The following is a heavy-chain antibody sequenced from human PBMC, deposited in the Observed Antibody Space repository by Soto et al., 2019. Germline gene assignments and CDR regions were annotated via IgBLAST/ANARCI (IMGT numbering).Heavy chain of an antibody. V-gene: IGHV1-69*01. J-gene: IGHJ4*02. CDR2: IIPIFGTA. D-gene: IGHD6-19*01. CDR3: ARDGGLRYSSGWYGDY. Sequence: QVQLVQSGAEVKKPGSSVKVSCKASGGTFSSYAISWVRQAPGQGLEWMGGIIPIFGTANYAQKFQGRVTITADESTSTSYMELSSLRSEDTAVYYCARDGGLRYSSGWYGDYWGQGTLVTVSS. CDR1: GGTFSSYA.